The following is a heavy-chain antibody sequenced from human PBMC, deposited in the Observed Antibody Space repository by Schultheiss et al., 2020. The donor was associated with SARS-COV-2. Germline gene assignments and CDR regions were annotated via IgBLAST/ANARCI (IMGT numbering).Heavy chain of an antibody. V-gene: IGHV4-59*12. Sequence: SETLSLSCTVSGGSISSYYWSWIRQPPGKGLEWIGYIYYSGSTNYNPSLKSRVTISVDTSKNQFSLKLSSVTAADTAVYYCARTVNYYDSSGYTVPVYYFDYWGQGTLVTVSS. CDR2: IYYSGST. CDR1: GGSISSYY. CDR3: ARTVNYYDSSGYTVPVYYFDY. D-gene: IGHD3-22*01. J-gene: IGHJ4*02.